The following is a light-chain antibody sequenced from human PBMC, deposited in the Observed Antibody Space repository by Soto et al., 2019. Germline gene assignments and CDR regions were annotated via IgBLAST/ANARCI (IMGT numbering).Light chain of an antibody. CDR3: SSYTSSSTLI. CDR1: SSDVGGYNH. Sequence: QSVLTQPASVSGSPGQSITISCTGTSSDVGGYNHVSWYQQHPGKAPKLIIYEVRNRPSGVSHRFSGSRSDSTASLTISGLQAEDEADYYCSSYTSSSTLIFGGGTKLTVL. J-gene: IGLJ2*01. CDR2: EVR. V-gene: IGLV2-14*01.